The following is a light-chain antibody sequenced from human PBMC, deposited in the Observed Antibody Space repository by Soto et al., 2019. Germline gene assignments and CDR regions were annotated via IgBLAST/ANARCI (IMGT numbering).Light chain of an antibody. V-gene: IGKV3-11*01. CDR2: DAS. CDR3: QQRSSWPVLT. CDR1: QSVTNY. J-gene: IGKJ4*01. Sequence: EIVLTQSPATLSLSPGDRATLSCRASQSVTNYLAWYQQRPGQAPRLLIYDASNRATGIPDRFSGSGSGTDFTLTISSLEPEDFAVYCCQQRSSWPVLTFGGGTRVEIK.